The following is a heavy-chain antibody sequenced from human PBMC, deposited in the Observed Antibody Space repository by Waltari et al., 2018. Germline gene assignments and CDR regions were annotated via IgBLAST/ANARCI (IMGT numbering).Heavy chain of an antibody. CDR2: IYTSGST. Sequence: QVQLQESGPGLVKPSQTLSLTCTVSGGSISSGSYYWSWIRQPAGKGLEWIGYIYTSGSTNYNPSLKSRVTISVDTSKNQFSLKLSSVTAADTAVYYCARGGRTAVAGTRSIDYWGQGTLVTVSS. CDR3: ARGGRTAVAGTRSIDY. V-gene: IGHV4-61*09. J-gene: IGHJ4*02. D-gene: IGHD6-19*01. CDR1: GGSISSGSYY.